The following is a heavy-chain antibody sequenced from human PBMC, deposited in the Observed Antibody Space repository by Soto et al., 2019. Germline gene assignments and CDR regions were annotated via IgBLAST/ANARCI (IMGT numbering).Heavy chain of an antibody. D-gene: IGHD4-17*01. CDR2: IYYSGST. CDR1: GGSISSYY. J-gene: IGHJ4*02. Sequence: SETLSLTCTVSGGSISSYYWSWILQPPWKGLEWIGYIYYSGSTNYNPSLKSRVTISVDTSKNQFSLKLSSVTAADTAVYYCARSVDYGDFYFVYWGQGTLGTVSS. CDR3: ARSVDYGDFYFVY. V-gene: IGHV4-59*01.